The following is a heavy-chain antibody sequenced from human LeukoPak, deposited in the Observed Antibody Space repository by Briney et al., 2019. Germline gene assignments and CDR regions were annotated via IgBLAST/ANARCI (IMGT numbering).Heavy chain of an antibody. J-gene: IGHJ4*02. CDR1: GGSISSSSYY. D-gene: IGHD3-3*01. CDR3: ARHALGGVIITPYYFDY. Sequence: SETLSLTCTVSGGSISSSSYYWGWIRQPPGKGLEWIGSTYYSGSTYYNPSLKSRVTISVDTSKNQFSLKLRSVTAADTAVYYCARHALGGVIITPYYFDYWGQGTLVTVSS. CDR2: TYYSGST. V-gene: IGHV4-39*01.